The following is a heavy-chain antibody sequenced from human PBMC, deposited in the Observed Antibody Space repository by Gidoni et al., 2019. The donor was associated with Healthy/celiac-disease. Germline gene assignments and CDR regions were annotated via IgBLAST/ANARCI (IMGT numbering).Heavy chain of an antibody. CDR1: GFTFSSYA. CDR3: VNLFFWGTAPN. CDR2: ISSNGGST. D-gene: IGHD7-27*01. Sequence: EVQLVESGGGLVQPGGSLSLSCSASGFTFSSYAMHWVRQAPGKGLEYVSAISSNGGSTYYADSVKGRFTISRDNSKNTLYLQMSSLRAEDTAVYYCVNLFFWGTAPNWGQGTLVTVSS. V-gene: IGHV3-64D*08. J-gene: IGHJ4*02.